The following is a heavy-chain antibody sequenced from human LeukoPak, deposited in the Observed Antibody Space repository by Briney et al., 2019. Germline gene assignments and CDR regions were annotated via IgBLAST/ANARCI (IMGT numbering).Heavy chain of an antibody. V-gene: IGHV4-39*07. Sequence: SETLSLTSTVSGGSTSSSGYYWGWIRQPPGKGLEWIATIYYSGSTYYNPSLKSRVTISVDTSKNQFSLKLSSVTAADTAVYYCARGLRYGSNWFDPWGQGTLVTVSS. CDR3: ARGLRYGSNWFDP. CDR1: GGSTSSSGYY. D-gene: IGHD4-17*01. CDR2: IYYSGST. J-gene: IGHJ5*02.